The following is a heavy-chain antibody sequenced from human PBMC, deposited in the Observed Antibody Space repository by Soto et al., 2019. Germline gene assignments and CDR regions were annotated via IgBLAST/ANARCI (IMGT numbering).Heavy chain of an antibody. V-gene: IGHV3-23*01. CDR3: ARDLAVSAHAVPGRLQY. J-gene: IGHJ1*01. Sequence: GGSLRLSCAASGFTFSIYAMSWVRQAPGKGLEWVSGMSGSGDSTYYADSVKGRFTISRDNSKNTLYLQMNSLRGEDTAIYYCARDLAVSAHAVPGRLQYWGQGTSVTVSS. CDR1: GFTFSIYA. CDR2: MSGSGDST. D-gene: IGHD6-19*01.